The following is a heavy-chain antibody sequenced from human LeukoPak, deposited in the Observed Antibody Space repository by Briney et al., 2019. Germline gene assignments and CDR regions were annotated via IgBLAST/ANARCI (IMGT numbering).Heavy chain of an antibody. CDR2: ISYDGSNK. Sequence: GGSLRLSCAASGFTFSSYAMHWVRQAPGKGLEWVAVISYDGSNKYYADSVRGRFTISRDNAKKSLYLQMNSLRAEDTAVYYCAELGITMIGGVWGKGTTVTISS. D-gene: IGHD3-10*02. CDR3: AELGITMIGGV. V-gene: IGHV3-30*04. J-gene: IGHJ6*04. CDR1: GFTFSSYA.